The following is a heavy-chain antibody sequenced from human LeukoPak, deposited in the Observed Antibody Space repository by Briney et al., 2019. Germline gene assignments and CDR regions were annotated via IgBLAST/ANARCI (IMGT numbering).Heavy chain of an antibody. CDR3: ARVPYYDSSGYYDFDY. D-gene: IGHD3-22*01. CDR2: IIPILGIA. CDR1: GRTFSSYA. J-gene: IGHJ4*02. V-gene: IGHV1-69*04. Sequence: ASVKVSCKASGRTFSSYAISWVRQAPGQGLEWMGRIIPILGIANYAQKFQGRVTMTRDTSTSTVYMELSSLRSEDTAVYYCARVPYYDSSGYYDFDYWGQGTLVTVSS.